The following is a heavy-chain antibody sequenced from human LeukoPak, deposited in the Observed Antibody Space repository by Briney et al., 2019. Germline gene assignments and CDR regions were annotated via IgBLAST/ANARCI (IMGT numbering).Heavy chain of an antibody. CDR3: ARAGYCSSNNCLHYYGVDV. Sequence: SETLSLTCSVSDGSITSYLWSWIRQSPGKGLEWIGYIYYSGSTSYNPSLKSRVTISVDTSKNQFSLRLNSVPAADTAVYYCARAGYCSSNNCLHYYGVDVWGQGTTVTVSS. V-gene: IGHV4-59*01. D-gene: IGHD2-2*01. J-gene: IGHJ6*02. CDR2: IYYSGST. CDR1: DGSITSYL.